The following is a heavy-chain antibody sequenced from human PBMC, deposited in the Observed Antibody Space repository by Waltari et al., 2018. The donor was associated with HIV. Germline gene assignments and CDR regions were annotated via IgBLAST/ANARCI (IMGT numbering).Heavy chain of an antibody. V-gene: IGHV3-21*01. CDR2: VSGSSGHT. D-gene: IGHD5-18*01. CDR3: AREMVTVFVDY. J-gene: IGHJ4*02. CDR1: GFTFSSYT. Sequence: EVQLVESGGGLVKPGGSLRLSCAASGFTFSSYTMTWVRQAPGKGLGWVSSVSGSSGHTFYADSVKGRFTISRDNAKNSLFLQMNSLRAEDSGVYVCAREMVTVFVDYWGQGTLVAVSS.